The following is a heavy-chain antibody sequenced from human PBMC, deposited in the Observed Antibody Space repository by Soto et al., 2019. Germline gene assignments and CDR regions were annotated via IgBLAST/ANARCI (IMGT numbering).Heavy chain of an antibody. CDR1: GFAFNNYG. V-gene: IGHV3-21*01. CDR3: AREDSIIIPAVSDF. J-gene: IGHJ4*02. D-gene: IGHD2-2*01. CDR2: ISKSDYT. Sequence: GGSLRLSCTVSGFAFNNYGINWVRQAPGKGLVWVSSISKSDYTYYSDSVTGRFTISRDNAKNSVSLQMNTLRVEDTAVYYCAREDSIIIPAVSDFWGQGTLVTVSS.